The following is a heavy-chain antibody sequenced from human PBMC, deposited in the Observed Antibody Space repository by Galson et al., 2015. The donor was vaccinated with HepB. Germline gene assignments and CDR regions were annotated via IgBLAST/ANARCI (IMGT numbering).Heavy chain of an antibody. D-gene: IGHD4-17*01. CDR1: GIGFSSHG. V-gene: IGHV3-33*01. CDR2: IWFDGSKK. CDR3: ARYYGDYAAFDI. J-gene: IGHJ3*02. Sequence: SCAASGIGFSSHGMHWVRQAPGKGLEWVSVIWFDGSKKYYTQSVEGRFTISRDNSKNTLYLQMNSLRAEDTAVYYCARYYGDYAAFDIWGHGTMVTVSS.